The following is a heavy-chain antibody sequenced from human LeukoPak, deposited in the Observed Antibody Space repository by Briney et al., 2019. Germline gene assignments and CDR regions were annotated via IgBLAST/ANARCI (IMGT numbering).Heavy chain of an antibody. CDR2: IGISSSYM. J-gene: IGHJ4*02. D-gene: IGHD5-24*01. CDR1: GFTFSSYN. V-gene: IGHV3-21*01. CDR3: ARDPGYNSGR. Sequence: GGSLRLSCAASGFTFSSYNMNWVRQPPGKGLEWLSSIGISSSYMYYADSVKGRFTISRDNAKNSLYLQMNSLRVEDTAVYYCARDPGYNSGRWGQGTPVTVSS.